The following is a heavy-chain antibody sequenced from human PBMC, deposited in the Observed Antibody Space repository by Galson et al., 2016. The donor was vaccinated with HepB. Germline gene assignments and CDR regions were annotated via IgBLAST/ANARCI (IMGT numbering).Heavy chain of an antibody. J-gene: IGHJ4*02. CDR2: ISTSSSYI. D-gene: IGHD1-26*01. CDR1: GFTFSSYN. V-gene: IGHV3-21*01. Sequence: SLRLSCAASGFTFSSYNMTWVRQAPGKGLEWVSSISTSSSYIYYADSVKGRFTISRDNAKHSLYLQMSSLRAEDTAVYYCASLTVGATTDFDYWGQGTLVTVSS. CDR3: ASLTVGATTDFDY.